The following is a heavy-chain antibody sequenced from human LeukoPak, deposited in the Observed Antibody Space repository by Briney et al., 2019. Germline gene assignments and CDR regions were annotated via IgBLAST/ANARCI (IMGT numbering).Heavy chain of an antibody. CDR2: ITGSGGST. CDR1: GFTFSGYA. V-gene: IGHV3-23*01. D-gene: IGHD3-3*01. J-gene: IGHJ6*03. CDR3: AKAPYDFWTSYYYYMDV. Sequence: GGALRLSCAGPGFTFSGYAMSWVRQAPGKGLGWVSAITGSGGSTYYADSVKSRFTISRDNSKNTLYLQMNSLRAEDTAVYYCAKAPYDFWTSYYYYMDVWGKGTTVTVSS.